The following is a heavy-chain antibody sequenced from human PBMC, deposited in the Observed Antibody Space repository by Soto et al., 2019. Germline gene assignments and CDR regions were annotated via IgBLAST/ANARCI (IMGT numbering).Heavy chain of an antibody. D-gene: IGHD5-12*01. J-gene: IGHJ3*01. CDR1: GFAFNSYE. V-gene: IGHV3-48*03. Sequence: GSLRLSCAASGFAFNSYEMDWVRQAPGKGLEWVANIKSGGNTKFYVDSVKGRFTISRDDAKNSLYLDMNSLRAEDTAVYYCVKEKSVMYSGYDAFDVWGQGTMVTVSS. CDR2: IKSGGNTK. CDR3: VKEKSVMYSGYDAFDV.